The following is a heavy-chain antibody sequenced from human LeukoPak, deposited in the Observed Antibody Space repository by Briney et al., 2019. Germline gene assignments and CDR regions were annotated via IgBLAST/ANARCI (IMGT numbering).Heavy chain of an antibody. Sequence: SETLSLTCAVYGVSFSGYYWSWIRQPPGKGLEWIGEINHSGSTNYNPSLKSRVTISVDTSKNQFSLKLSSVTAADTAVYYCARFYPRYCSGGSCYEPWGQGTLVTVSS. V-gene: IGHV4-34*01. CDR3: ARFYPRYCSGGSCYEP. CDR1: GVSFSGYY. D-gene: IGHD2-15*01. CDR2: INHSGST. J-gene: IGHJ5*02.